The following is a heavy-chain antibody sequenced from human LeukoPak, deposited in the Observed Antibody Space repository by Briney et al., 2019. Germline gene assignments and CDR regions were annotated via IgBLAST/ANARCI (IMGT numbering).Heavy chain of an antibody. CDR3: TRADYSSSWSHYYYFMDV. V-gene: IGHV4-39*07. J-gene: IGHJ6*03. CDR2: IFYSGST. Sequence: SETLSLTCTVSGGSISTSNYYWGWIRQPPGKALEWIGNIFYSGSTYYSPSLKRRVTISLDTSRNQFSLKLNSVTAADTAVYYCTRADYSSSWSHYYYFMDVWGRGTTVTVSS. CDR1: GGSISTSNYY. D-gene: IGHD6-13*01.